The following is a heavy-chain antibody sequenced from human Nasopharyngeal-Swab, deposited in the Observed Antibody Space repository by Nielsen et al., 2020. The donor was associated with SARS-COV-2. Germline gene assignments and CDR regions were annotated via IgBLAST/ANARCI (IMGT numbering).Heavy chain of an antibody. CDR2: IYPGDSDT. CDR3: ARSSDTAMVSRYYYYGMDV. CDR1: GYSFTSYW. D-gene: IGHD5-18*01. Sequence: KVYCKGSGYSFTSYWIGWVRQMPGKGLEWMGIIYPGDSDTRYSPSFQGQVTISADKSISTAYLQWSSLKASDTAMYYCARSSDTAMVSRYYYYGMDVWGQGTTVTVSS. J-gene: IGHJ6*02. V-gene: IGHV5-51*01.